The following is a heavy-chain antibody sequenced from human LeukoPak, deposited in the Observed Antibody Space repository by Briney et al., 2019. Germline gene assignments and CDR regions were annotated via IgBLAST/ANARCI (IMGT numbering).Heavy chain of an antibody. CDR2: IYHSGSI. CDR1: GYSIRSGYF. Sequence: SETLSLTCNVSGYSIRSGYFWGWIRQPPGSGLEWLANIYHSGSIYYNPSLKSRITISVDTSKNNFSLKLSSVTAADTAVYFCARVAAAGSLYFDYWGQGSLVTVSS. V-gene: IGHV4-38-2*02. CDR3: ARVAAAGSLYFDY. J-gene: IGHJ4*02. D-gene: IGHD6-13*01.